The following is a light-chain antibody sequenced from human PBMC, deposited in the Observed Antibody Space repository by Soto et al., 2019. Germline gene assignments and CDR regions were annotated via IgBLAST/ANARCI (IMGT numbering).Light chain of an antibody. CDR2: DAS. J-gene: IGKJ4*01. CDR1: QSVSSY. CDR3: QQRSNCPLT. V-gene: IGKV3-11*01. Sequence: EIVLAQSPATLSLSPGERATLSCRASQSVSSYLAWYQQKPGQAPKLLIYDASNRATGIPARFSGSGSGTDFTLTISRLEPEDFAVYQSQQRSNCPLTFGGGTKVDIK.